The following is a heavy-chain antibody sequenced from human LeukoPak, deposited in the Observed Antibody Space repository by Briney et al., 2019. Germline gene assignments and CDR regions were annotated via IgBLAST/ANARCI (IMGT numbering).Heavy chain of an antibody. CDR3: AKHTRGGSPRGYYYYMDV. J-gene: IGHJ6*03. CDR1: GYSENFYG. V-gene: IGHV1-8*01. Sequence: ASVKVSCKTSGYSENFYGITWVRQVAGQGLEWMGWMNPNSDNTGYAQKFQGRVTMTRNTSISTAYMELSSLRSEDTAVYYCAKHTRGGSPRGYYYYMDVWGKGTTVTISS. D-gene: IGHD3-10*01. CDR2: MNPNSDNT.